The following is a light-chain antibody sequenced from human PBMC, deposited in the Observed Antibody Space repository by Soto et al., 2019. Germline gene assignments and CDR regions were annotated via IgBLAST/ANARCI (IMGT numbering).Light chain of an antibody. Sequence: EIVMTQSPATLSVSPGERATLSCRASQSVSSNLAWYQQKPGQAPRLLIYGASTRATGIPARFSGSGSGTEFTLTISSLQSEDFAGYFCQVYGSSSKSFGQGTRVELK. CDR3: QVYGSSSKS. CDR1: QSVSSN. CDR2: GAS. V-gene: IGKV3-15*01. J-gene: IGKJ1*01.